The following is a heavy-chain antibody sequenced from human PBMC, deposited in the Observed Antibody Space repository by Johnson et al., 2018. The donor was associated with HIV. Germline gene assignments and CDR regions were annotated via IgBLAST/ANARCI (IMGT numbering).Heavy chain of an antibody. Sequence: QVQLVESGGGVVQPGRSLRLSCAASGFTFRSYGMHWVRQAPGQGLEWVAVIWYDGTNKYYADSVKGRFTISRDNSKNTLYLQMNSLKTEDTAVYYCTTDLVPAAKEPVVVGGAFDIWGQGTMVTVSS. CDR3: TTDLVPAAKEPVVVGGAFDI. J-gene: IGHJ3*02. D-gene: IGHD2-2*01. V-gene: IGHV3-33*01. CDR2: IWYDGTNK. CDR1: GFTFRSYG.